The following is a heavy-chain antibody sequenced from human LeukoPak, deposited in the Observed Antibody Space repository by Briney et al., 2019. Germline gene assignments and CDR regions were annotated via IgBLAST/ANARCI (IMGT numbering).Heavy chain of an antibody. D-gene: IGHD2-2*01. Sequence: RAGGSLRLSCAASGFTFSSYGMHWVRQAPGKGLEWVAVISYDGSNKYYADSVKGRFTISRDNSKNTLYLQMNSLRAEDTAVYYCAKDIVVVPAAFYYYYGMDVWGQGATVTVSS. CDR1: GFTFSSYG. J-gene: IGHJ6*02. V-gene: IGHV3-30*18. CDR2: ISYDGSNK. CDR3: AKDIVVVPAAFYYYYGMDV.